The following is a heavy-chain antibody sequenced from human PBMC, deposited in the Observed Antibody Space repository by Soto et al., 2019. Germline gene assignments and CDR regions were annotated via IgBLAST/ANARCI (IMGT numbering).Heavy chain of an antibody. Sequence: GGSLRLSCAASGFTVSSNYMSWVRQAPGKGLEWVSVIYSGGSTYYADSVKGRFTISRDNSKNTLYLQMNSLRAEDTAVYYCAREKTTHGMDVWGQGTTVTVSS. J-gene: IGHJ6*02. D-gene: IGHD1-7*01. V-gene: IGHV3-53*01. CDR1: GFTVSSNY. CDR2: IYSGGST. CDR3: AREKTTHGMDV.